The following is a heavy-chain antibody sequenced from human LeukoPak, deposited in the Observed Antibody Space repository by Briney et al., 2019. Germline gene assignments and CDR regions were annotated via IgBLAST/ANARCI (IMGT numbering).Heavy chain of an antibody. CDR3: ATVLLWFGELPSFDYYYGMDV. V-gene: IGHV1-18*01. Sequence: ASVKVSCKASGYTFTSYGISWVRQAPGQGLEWMGWLSAYNGNTNYAQKLQGRVTMTTDTSTSTAYMELRSLRSDDTAVYYCATVLLWFGELPSFDYYYGMDVWGQGTTVTVSS. D-gene: IGHD3-10*01. CDR2: LSAYNGNT. J-gene: IGHJ6*02. CDR1: GYTFTSYG.